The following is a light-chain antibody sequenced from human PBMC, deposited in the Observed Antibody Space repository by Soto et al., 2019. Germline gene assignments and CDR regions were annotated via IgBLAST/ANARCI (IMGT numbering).Light chain of an antibody. Sequence: VLTQPASVSGSPGQSITISCTGTSSDVGGYNYVSWYQQHPGKAPKLMIYDVSNRPSGVSNRFSGSKSGNTASLTISGLQAEAEADYHCSSYTSGSSLLVFGTGTKVTVL. CDR1: SSDVGGYNY. CDR2: DVS. CDR3: SSYTSGSSLLV. J-gene: IGLJ1*01. V-gene: IGLV2-14*01.